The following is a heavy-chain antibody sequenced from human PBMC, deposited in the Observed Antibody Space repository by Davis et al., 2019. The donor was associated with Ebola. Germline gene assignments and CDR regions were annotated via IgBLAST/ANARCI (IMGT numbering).Heavy chain of an antibody. J-gene: IGHJ4*02. D-gene: IGHD3-22*01. Sequence: GGSLRLSCAASGFTVSSNYMSWVRQAPGKGLEWVSVIYSGGSTYYADSVKGRFTVSRDNAKNSVYLLMNSLRDEDTAVYYCAKGSYYDSSGYYSLDYWGQGTLVTVSS. V-gene: IGHV3-53*01. CDR2: IYSGGST. CDR1: GFTVSSNY. CDR3: AKGSYYDSSGYYSLDY.